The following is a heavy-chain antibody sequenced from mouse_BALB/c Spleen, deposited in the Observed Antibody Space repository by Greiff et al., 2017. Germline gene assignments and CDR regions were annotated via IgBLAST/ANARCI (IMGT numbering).Heavy chain of an antibody. D-gene: IGHD2-3*01. CDR2: IWAGGST. J-gene: IGHJ4*01. CDR3: ARDYDGYPYAMDY. V-gene: IGHV2-9*02. Sequence: VQLQESGPGLVAPSQSLSITCTVSGFSLTSYGVHWVRQPPGKGLEWLGVIWAGGSTNYNSALMSRLSISKDNSKSQVFLKMNSLQTDDTAMYYCARDYDGYPYAMDYWGQGTSVTVSS. CDR1: GFSLTSYG.